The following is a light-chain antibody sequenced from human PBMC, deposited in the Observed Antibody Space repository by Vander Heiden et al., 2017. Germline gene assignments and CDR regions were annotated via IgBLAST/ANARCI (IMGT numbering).Light chain of an antibody. CDR3: QSYDSSLSGSDWV. CDR1: SSNIGAGYD. Sequence: QSVLTQPPSVSGAPGQRVTIPCTGNSSNIGAGYDVHWYQQLPGTAPKLLIYGNSNRPSGVPDRFSGSKSGTSASLAITGLQAEDEADYYCQSYDSSLSGSDWVFGGGTKLTVL. J-gene: IGLJ3*02. CDR2: GNS. V-gene: IGLV1-40*01.